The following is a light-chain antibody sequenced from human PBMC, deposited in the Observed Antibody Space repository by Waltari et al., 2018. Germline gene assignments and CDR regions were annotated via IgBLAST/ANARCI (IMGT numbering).Light chain of an antibody. CDR1: RRDIGGYTY. CDR2: DVT. J-gene: IGLJ3*02. CDR3: SSYTSSSAVV. Sequence: QSALPQPASVSGAPGQSITLSCTGTRRDIGGYTYVSWYVQYPDTAPRLIIFDVTKRPSGVSGRFSGSKSGNMASLTISGLRTEDEADYICSSYTSSSAVVFGGGTKVTVL. V-gene: IGLV2-14*01.